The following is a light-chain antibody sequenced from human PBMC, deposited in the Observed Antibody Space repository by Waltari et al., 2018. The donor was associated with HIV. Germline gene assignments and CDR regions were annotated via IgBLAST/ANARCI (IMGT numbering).Light chain of an antibody. CDR1: RSNIGNNY. CDR2: YDS. V-gene: IGLV1-51*01. Sequence: QSILTQPPPVSAAPGQRVTISCSGSRSNIGNNYVSWYQQLPETAPKLLIYYDSERPPGVPGRFSASKSDMSATLVITGLRTEDEADYYCGAWDSTLGAFVFGGGTYITVL. J-gene: IGLJ1*01. CDR3: GAWDSTLGAFV.